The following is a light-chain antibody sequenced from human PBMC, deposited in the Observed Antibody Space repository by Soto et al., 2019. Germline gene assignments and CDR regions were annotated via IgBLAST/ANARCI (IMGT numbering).Light chain of an antibody. Sequence: DSQMTQSPSALSASVGDRVPISRRTSQSISSYLNWYQQKPGKAPKLLIYAASSLQSGVPSRCSGSGSGTDFTLTISSLQAEDFATYYCQQSYSTLRTFGQGTKVDI. CDR3: QQSYSTLRT. CDR2: AAS. CDR1: QSISSY. J-gene: IGKJ1*01. V-gene: IGKV1-39*01.